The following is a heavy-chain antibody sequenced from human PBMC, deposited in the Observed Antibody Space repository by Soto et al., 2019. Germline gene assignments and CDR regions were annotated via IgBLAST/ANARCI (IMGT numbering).Heavy chain of an antibody. D-gene: IGHD3-10*01. J-gene: IGHJ4*02. CDR1: GFSFSSYG. CDR2: ISYAGSNK. CDR3: AKDIEYYDSGSCYTDY. V-gene: IGHV3-30*18. Sequence: QVQLVESGGGVVQPGRSLRLSCAASGFSFSSYGMHWVRQAPGKGLEWVAIISYAGSNKYYADSVKGRFIISRDNSKNTLYLQINSLRAEDTAVYYCAKDIEYYDSGSCYTDYWGQGTLVTVSS.